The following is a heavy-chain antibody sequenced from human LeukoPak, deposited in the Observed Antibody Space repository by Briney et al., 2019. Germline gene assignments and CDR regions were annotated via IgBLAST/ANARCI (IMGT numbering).Heavy chain of an antibody. CDR3: ARNQQLGGHSYYYYGMDV. CDR1: GFTSIAYA. CDR2: ISGGGVTT. D-gene: IGHD3-16*01. J-gene: IGHJ6*02. V-gene: IGHV3-23*01. Sequence: GGSLRLSCVGSGFTSIAYALTWARQAPGKGLEWVSGISGGGVTTYYADSVKGRFTISRDNSKNTLYLQMNSLRGDDTAIYYCARNQQLGGHSYYYYGMDVWGQGTTVTVSS.